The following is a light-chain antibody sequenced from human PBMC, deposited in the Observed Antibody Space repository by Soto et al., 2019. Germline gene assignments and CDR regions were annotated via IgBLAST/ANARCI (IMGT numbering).Light chain of an antibody. CDR1: SSDVGGYNY. CDR3: CSYSGSYTLYV. J-gene: IGLJ1*01. CDR2: DVS. V-gene: IGLV2-11*01. Sequence: QSVLTQPRSVSGSPGQSVTISCTGTSSDVGGYNYVSWYQQHPGKAPKLMIYDVSKRPSGVPDRFSGSKSGNTASLTISGLQAEDAADYYCCSYSGSYTLYVFGTGTSSPS.